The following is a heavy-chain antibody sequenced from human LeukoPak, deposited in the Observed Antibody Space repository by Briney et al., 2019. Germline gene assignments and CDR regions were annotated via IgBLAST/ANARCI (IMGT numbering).Heavy chain of an antibody. J-gene: IGHJ4*02. V-gene: IGHV4-61*02. CDR2: IFSTGST. D-gene: IGHD5-18*01. CDR3: ARDICGYNYGCFDS. Sequence: PSETLSLTCAVSGGSIGRGSYYWGWIRQPAGKAPEWIGRIFSTGSTSYNPSLKSRVTISVDTSKNQFSLNLSSVTAADTAVYYCARDICGYNYGCFDSWGQGTLVTVSS. CDR1: GGSIGRGSYY.